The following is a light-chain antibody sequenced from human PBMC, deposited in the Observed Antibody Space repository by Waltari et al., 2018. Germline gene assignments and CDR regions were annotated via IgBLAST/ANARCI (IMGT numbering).Light chain of an antibody. CDR3: QQYDSSPLT. CDR2: GAP. J-gene: IGKJ4*01. Sequence: ETVLPQSPGTLSLSRGDGVTLSFKASRTLPTNQLAWYQQRHGQAPRLLVYGAPNRAPDIPDRFSGSGSGTDFTLSISRLEPEDAAVYHCQQYDSSPLTFGGGTKVDIK. CDR1: RTLPTNQ. V-gene: IGKV3-20*01.